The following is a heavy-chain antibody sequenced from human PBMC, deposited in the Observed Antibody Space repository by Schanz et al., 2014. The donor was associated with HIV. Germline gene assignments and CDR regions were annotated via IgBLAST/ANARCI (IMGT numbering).Heavy chain of an antibody. CDR3: AREREESIAYYYYGMDV. CDR1: GLTFSDYA. J-gene: IGHJ6*02. CDR2: ISGGGAGT. V-gene: IGHV3-23*01. Sequence: EVQLLESGGGLVQPGGSLRLSCAASGLTFSDYAMTWVRQGAGKGLEWVSAISGGGAGTYYADSVKGRLTISRDNSKNTLYLQMNSLRAEDTAVYYCAREREESIAYYYYGMDVWGQGTAVTVSS. D-gene: IGHD1-26*01.